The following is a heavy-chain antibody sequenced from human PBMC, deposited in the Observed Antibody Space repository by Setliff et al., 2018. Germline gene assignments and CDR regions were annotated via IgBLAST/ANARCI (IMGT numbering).Heavy chain of an antibody. V-gene: IGHV3-7*01. Sequence: PGGSLRLSCVASGFTFSSYWMSWVRQAPGKGLEWVANIRQDGGQTYYEDSVKGRFTISRDNAKNSLYLQMNSLRAEDTALYYCATDRNYYDSDTFYDAFDIWGQGTMVTVSS. J-gene: IGHJ3*02. CDR2: IRQDGGQT. CDR3: ATDRNYYDSDTFYDAFDI. D-gene: IGHD3-22*01. CDR1: GFTFSSYW.